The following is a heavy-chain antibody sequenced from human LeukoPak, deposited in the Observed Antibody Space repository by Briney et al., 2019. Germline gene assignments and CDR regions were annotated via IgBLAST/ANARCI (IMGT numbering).Heavy chain of an antibody. CDR1: GGSISSYY. Sequence: SETLSLTCTVAGGSISSYYWSWIRQPPGKGLEWIGYIYYSGSTNYNPSLKSRVTISVDTSKNQFSLKLSSVTAADTAVYYCARHTRDGYPGDFDYWGQGTLVTVSS. V-gene: IGHV4-59*08. CDR2: IYYSGST. CDR3: ARHTRDGYPGDFDY. J-gene: IGHJ4*02. D-gene: IGHD5-24*01.